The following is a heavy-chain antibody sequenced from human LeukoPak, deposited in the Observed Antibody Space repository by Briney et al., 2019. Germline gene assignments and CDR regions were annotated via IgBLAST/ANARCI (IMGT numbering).Heavy chain of an antibody. V-gene: IGHV3-23*01. J-gene: IGHJ3*02. D-gene: IGHD1-26*01. CDR1: GFTFSSYA. CDR3: AKYDSGSYPGPDAFDI. CDR2: ISGSGGST. Sequence: GGSLRLSCAASGFTFSSYAMSWVRQAPGKGLEWVSAISGSGGSTYYADSVKGRFTISRDNPKNTLYLQMNSLRAEDTAVYYCAKYDSGSYPGPDAFDIWGQGTMVTVSS.